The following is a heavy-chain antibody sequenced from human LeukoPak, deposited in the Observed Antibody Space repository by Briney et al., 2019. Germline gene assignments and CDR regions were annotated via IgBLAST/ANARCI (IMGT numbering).Heavy chain of an antibody. D-gene: IGHD3-10*01. J-gene: IGHJ6*03. Sequence: ASVKVSCKASGYTFTSYYMHWVRQAPGQGLEWMGIINPSGGSTSYAQKFQGRVTMTRDTSTSTVYMELSSLRSEDTVVYYCASPLSGYYYYMDVWGKGTTVTVSS. CDR2: INPSGGST. CDR3: ASPLSGYYYYMDV. V-gene: IGHV1-46*01. CDR1: GYTFTSYY.